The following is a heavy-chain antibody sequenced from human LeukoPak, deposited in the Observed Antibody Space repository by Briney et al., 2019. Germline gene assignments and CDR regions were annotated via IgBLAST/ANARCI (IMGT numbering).Heavy chain of an antibody. CDR3: AKYCSGGNCYSGLY. J-gene: IGHJ4*02. CDR2: IIGSGGDT. D-gene: IGHD2-15*01. V-gene: IGHV3-23*01. Sequence: GGSLRLSCAASGFTFSSYAMSWVRQAPGKGLEWVSTIIGSGGDTYYADSVKGRFTISRDTSKNTLYLQMKSLRAEDTAEYYCAKYCSGGNCYSGLYWGQGTLVTVSS. CDR1: GFTFSSYA.